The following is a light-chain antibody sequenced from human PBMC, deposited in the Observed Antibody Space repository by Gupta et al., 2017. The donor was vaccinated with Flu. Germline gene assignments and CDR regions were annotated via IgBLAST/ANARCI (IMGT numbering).Light chain of an antibody. J-gene: IGKJ2*01. CDR2: KAS. Sequence: DIHMTQSPSTLSASVGDRITITCRATQSIHSWLAWYQQKPGKAPKLLIYKASSLESGVPSRFSGSGSGTEFTLTISSLQPDDFATYYCQQYNSYPYTFGQGTKLEIK. V-gene: IGKV1-5*03. CDR1: QSIHSW. CDR3: QQYNSYPYT.